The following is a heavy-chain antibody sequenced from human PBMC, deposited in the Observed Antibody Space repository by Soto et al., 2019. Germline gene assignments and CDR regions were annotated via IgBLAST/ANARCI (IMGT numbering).Heavy chain of an antibody. D-gene: IGHD3-10*01. J-gene: IGHJ6*02. CDR2: ISGSGGST. Sequence: EVQLLESGGGLVQPGGSLRLSCAASGFTFSSYAMSWVRQAPGKGLEWVSAISGSGGSTYYADSVKGRFTISRDNSKNTLYLQMNSLRAEDTAVYYCAKDPGDRGARRYYYYGMDVWGQGTTVTVSS. CDR1: GFTFSSYA. CDR3: AKDPGDRGARRYYYYGMDV. V-gene: IGHV3-23*01.